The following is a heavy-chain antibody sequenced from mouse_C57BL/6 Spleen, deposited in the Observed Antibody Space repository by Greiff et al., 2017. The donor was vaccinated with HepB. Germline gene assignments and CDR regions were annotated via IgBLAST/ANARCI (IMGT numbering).Heavy chain of an antibody. J-gene: IGHJ2*01. D-gene: IGHD2-1*01. V-gene: IGHV1-50*01. CDR3: ANRNYGFDY. Sequence: QVHVKQPGAELVKPGASVKLSCKASGYTFTSYWMQWVKQRPGQGLEWIGEIDPSDGYTNYNQKFKGKATLTVDTSSSTAYMQLSSLTSEDSAVYYCANRNYGFDYWGQGTTLTVSS. CDR2: IDPSDGYT. CDR1: GYTFTSYW.